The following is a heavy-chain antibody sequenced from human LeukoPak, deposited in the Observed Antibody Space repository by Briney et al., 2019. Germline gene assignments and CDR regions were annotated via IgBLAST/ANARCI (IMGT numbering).Heavy chain of an antibody. V-gene: IGHV3-74*01. CDR1: GFSFSRYW. CDR2: INSDGSST. CDR3: AREEDWNFDY. D-gene: IGHD1-1*01. J-gene: IGHJ4*02. Sequence: GGSLRRSCAASGFSFSRYWMHWVRQAPGKGLVWVSRINSDGSSTSYADSVKGRFTVSRDNAKNTLYLQMNSLRAEDTAVYYCAREEDWNFDYWGQGTLVTVSS.